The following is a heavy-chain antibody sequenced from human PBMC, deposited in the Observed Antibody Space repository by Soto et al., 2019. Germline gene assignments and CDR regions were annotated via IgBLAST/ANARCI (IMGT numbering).Heavy chain of an antibody. J-gene: IGHJ4*02. CDR2: ISNDGSNK. CDR3: ERGGYGYSY. Sequence: QVQLVESGGGVVQPGRSLRLSCAASGFTFSSYAMHWVRQAPGKGLEWVAVISNDGSNKYYADSVKGRFTISRDNSKNTLYLQMNSLRSEDTAVYYCERGGYGYSYWGQGTLVTVSS. V-gene: IGHV3-30-3*01. CDR1: GFTFSSYA. D-gene: IGHD5-18*01.